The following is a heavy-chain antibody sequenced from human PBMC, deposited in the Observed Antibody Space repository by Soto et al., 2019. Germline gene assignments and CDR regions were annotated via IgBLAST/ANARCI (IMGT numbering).Heavy chain of an antibody. CDR3: ARTGSAVAGNALDY. CDR1: GGSFSGYY. J-gene: IGHJ4*02. CDR2: INHSGST. D-gene: IGHD6-19*01. V-gene: IGHV4-34*01. Sequence: PSETLSLTCAVYGGSFSGYYWSWIRQPPGKGLEWIGEINHSGSTNYNPSLKSRVTISVDTSKNQFSLKLSSVTAADTAVYYCARTGSAVAGNALDYWGQGTLVTVSS.